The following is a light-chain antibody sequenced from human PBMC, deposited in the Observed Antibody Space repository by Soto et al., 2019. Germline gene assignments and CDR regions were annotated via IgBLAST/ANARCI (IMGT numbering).Light chain of an antibody. V-gene: IGKV3-15*01. CDR3: QQYNCWRL. CDR1: QSVSSY. J-gene: IGKJ2*01. CDR2: GAS. Sequence: ELVLTQSPAPLSVSPGEIATLSCSASQSVSSYLAWYQQKPGQAPRLLIYGASTRATGRPARCSGSGSGTAFTLTISSLQTEDFAVDDCQQYNCWRLFGQVTKLEIK.